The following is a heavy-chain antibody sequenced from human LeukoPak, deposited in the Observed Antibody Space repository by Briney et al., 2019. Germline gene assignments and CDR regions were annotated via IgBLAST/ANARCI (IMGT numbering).Heavy chain of an antibody. CDR3: TRRGVLDGLDV. D-gene: IGHD3-3*01. V-gene: IGHV5-51*01. CDR1: GYTFSNHW. J-gene: IGHJ6*02. CDR2: MYPGDSDT. Sequence: GESLKISCKGFGYTFSNHWIAWLRQMPGKGLEWMGIMYPGDSDTRYSPSFQGQVTFSVDKSIATAYLEWSSLKASDTALYYCTRRGVLDGLDVWGQGTTVTVSS.